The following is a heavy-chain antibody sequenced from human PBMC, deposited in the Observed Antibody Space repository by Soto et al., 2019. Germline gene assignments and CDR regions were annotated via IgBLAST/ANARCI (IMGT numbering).Heavy chain of an antibody. Sequence: GSLRLSCAASGXAFTNYGFHWVRQAPGKGLEWVAPISNDGTKKFYEDSVKGPFTLSRDNSETTVYLHLTSMRPDDTALFYCARDVAMPTGLGLGYWGQGTLVTVSS. CDR2: ISNDGTKK. J-gene: IGHJ4*02. CDR1: GXAFTNYG. D-gene: IGHD4-4*01. V-gene: IGHV3-30*03. CDR3: ARDVAMPTGLGLGY.